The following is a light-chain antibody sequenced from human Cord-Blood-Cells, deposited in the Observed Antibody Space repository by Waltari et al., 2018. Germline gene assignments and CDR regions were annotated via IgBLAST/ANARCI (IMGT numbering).Light chain of an antibody. J-gene: IGKJ2*01. CDR3: MQALQTPYT. Sequence: DMVMTQSPLSLPVTPGETASISCRSSQSLQHSNGYNYLDWYRQKPGQSPELLIYLGSNRASGVPDRFSGSGSGTDFTLKISRVEAEDVGVYDFMQALQTPYTFGQGTKLEIK. CDR2: LGS. CDR1: QSLQHSNGYNY. V-gene: IGKV2-28*01.